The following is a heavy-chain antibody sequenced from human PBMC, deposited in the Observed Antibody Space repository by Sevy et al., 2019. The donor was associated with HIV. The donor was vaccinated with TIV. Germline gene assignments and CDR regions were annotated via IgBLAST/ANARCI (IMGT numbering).Heavy chain of an antibody. J-gene: IGHJ4*02. CDR1: GFTFSSYW. V-gene: IGHV3-74*01. D-gene: IGHD3-22*01. Sequence: GESLKIPCAASGFTFSSYWMHWVRQAPGKGLVWVSRIHSDGISTSYADSVKGRFTISRDNAKNTLYLQMNSLRAEDTAVYYCARAPYSSIYYTYWGQGTLVTVSS. CDR3: ARAPYSSIYYTY. CDR2: IHSDGIST.